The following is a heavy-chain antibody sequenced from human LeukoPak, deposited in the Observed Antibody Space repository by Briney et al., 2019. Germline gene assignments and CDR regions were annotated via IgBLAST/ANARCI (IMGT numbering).Heavy chain of an antibody. Sequence: SETLSLTCTVPGVSISSYYWSWIRQPPGKGLEWIGYIYYSGSTNYNPSLYNPSLKSRVTISVDTSKNQFSLKLTSVTAADTAVYYCASGPYPAAGTDHQFDYWGQGTLVTVSS. D-gene: IGHD6-13*01. CDR2: IYYSGST. CDR1: GVSISSYY. J-gene: IGHJ4*02. CDR3: ASGPYPAAGTDHQFDY. V-gene: IGHV4-59*01.